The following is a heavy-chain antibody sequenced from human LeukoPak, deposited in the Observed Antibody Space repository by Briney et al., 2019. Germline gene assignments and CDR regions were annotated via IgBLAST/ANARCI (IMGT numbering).Heavy chain of an antibody. CDR3: AKSPVSSCRGSFCYPFDY. J-gene: IGHJ4*02. V-gene: IGHV3-23*01. Sequence: GGSLRLSCAASGFTFSSHWMSWVRQIPGKGLEWVSAISGSDDGTYYADSVKGRFTISRDNSRNTLYLQMNTLRAEDTAVYFCAKSPVSSCRGSFCYPFDYWGQGTLVTVSS. CDR2: ISGSDDGT. CDR1: GFTFSSHW. D-gene: IGHD2-15*01.